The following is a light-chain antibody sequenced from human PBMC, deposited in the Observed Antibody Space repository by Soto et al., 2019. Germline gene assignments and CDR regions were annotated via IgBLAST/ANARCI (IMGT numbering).Light chain of an antibody. V-gene: IGKV4-1*01. CDR3: QQYYSNPET. Sequence: DFVMTQSPDSLAVSLGERATLNCKSSQSVLYNSNNKNYLAWYQQKPGQPPKLLFYWASTREPGVPDRFSGSGSGTDFTLTIRSLQAEDVAVYYCQQYYSNPETFGQGTKLEIK. CDR2: WAS. J-gene: IGKJ2*01. CDR1: QSVLYNSNNKNY.